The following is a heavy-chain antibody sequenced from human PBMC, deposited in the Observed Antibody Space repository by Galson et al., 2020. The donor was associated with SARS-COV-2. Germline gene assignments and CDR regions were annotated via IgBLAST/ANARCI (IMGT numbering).Heavy chain of an antibody. CDR3: ARQGVKLIVLVTVPGWYFDL. CDR1: GYSVSTTNY. V-gene: IGHV4-38-2*02. D-gene: IGHD3-22*01. J-gene: IGHJ2*01. CDR2: VYPSGTT. Sequence: SETLSLTCTVSGYSVSTTNYWGWVRQPPGRGLEWIGSVYPSGTTYYNPSLKSRVTISVDTPKNQFSLRLDSVTAADTALYYCARQGVKLIVLVTVPGWYFDLWGRGTLVTVSS.